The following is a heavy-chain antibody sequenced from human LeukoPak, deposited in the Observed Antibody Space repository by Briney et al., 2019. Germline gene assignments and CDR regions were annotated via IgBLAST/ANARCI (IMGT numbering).Heavy chain of an antibody. D-gene: IGHD6-19*01. CDR3: AKPQWLDSYYFDY. CDR2: ISGSGGST. CDR1: GFTFSSYA. V-gene: IGHV3-23*01. Sequence: GGSLRLSCAASGFTFSSYAMSWVRQAPGKGLEWVSAISGSGGSTYNADSVKGRFTISRDNSKNTLYLQMNSLRAEDTAVYYCAKPQWLDSYYFDYWGQGTLVTVSS. J-gene: IGHJ4*02.